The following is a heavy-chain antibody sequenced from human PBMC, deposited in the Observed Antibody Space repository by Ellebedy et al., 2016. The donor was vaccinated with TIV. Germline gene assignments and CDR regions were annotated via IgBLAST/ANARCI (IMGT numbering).Heavy chain of an antibody. V-gene: IGHV3-23*01. CDR3: AKQFGELFYYYYGMDV. J-gene: IGHJ6*02. Sequence: GGSLRLXXAASGVTFSSYAMSWVRQAPGKGLEWVSAISGSGGSTYYADSVKGRFTISRDNSKNTLYLQMNSLRAEDTAVYYCAKQFGELFYYYYGMDVWGQGTTVTVSS. D-gene: IGHD3-10*01. CDR1: GVTFSSYA. CDR2: ISGSGGST.